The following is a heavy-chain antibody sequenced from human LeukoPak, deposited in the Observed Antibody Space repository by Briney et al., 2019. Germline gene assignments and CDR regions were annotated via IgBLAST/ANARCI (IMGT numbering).Heavy chain of an antibody. J-gene: IGHJ4*02. CDR2: ISGSGGST. D-gene: IGHD3-10*01. Sequence: AGGSLRLSCAASGFTFSSYAMSWVRQAPGKGLEWVSAISGSGGSTYYADSVKGRFTISRDNSKNTLYLQMNSLRAEDTAVYYCASFPSSGSHRNYFDYWGQGTLVTVSS. CDR1: GFTFSSYA. CDR3: ASFPSSGSHRNYFDY. V-gene: IGHV3-23*01.